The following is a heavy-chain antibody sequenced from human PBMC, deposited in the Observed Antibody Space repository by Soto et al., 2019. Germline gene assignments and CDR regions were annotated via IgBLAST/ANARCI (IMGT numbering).Heavy chain of an antibody. CDR1: GFTFDDYA. D-gene: IGHD3-9*01. V-gene: IGHV3-9*01. CDR2: ISWNSGSI. CDR3: AKDNVILTGSSAFDF. Sequence: GGSLRLSCAASGFTFDDYAMHWVRQAPGKGLEWVSGISWNSGSIGYADSVKGRFTISRDNAKNSLYLQMNSLRAEDTALYYCAKDNVILTGSSAFDFWGQGTMVTVSS. J-gene: IGHJ3*01.